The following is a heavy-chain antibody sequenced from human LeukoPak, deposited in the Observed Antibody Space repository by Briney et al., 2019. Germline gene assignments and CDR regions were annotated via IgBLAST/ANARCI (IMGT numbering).Heavy chain of an antibody. V-gene: IGHV1-8*01. CDR2: MNPNSGNT. CDR3: ARGNSFLAETFDP. Sequence: ASVKVSCKASGYTFTSYDINWVRQATGQGLEWMGWMNPNSGNTGYAQKFQGRVTMTRNTSISTTYMELSSLRSEDTAVYCCARGNSFLAETFDPWGQGTLVTVSS. J-gene: IGHJ5*02. CDR1: GYTFTSYD. D-gene: IGHD2/OR15-2a*01.